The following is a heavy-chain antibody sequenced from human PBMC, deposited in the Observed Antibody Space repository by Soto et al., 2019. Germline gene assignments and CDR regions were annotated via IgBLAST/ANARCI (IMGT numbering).Heavy chain of an antibody. CDR3: AREPLAHSYFDF. J-gene: IGHJ4*02. CDR2: LYNDERT. Sequence: ETLSLTCTVSGDSVSSHYWSWIRQPAGKGLEWLGRLYNDERTNYNPSLKSRVTMSMDTSKNQFSLKLTSVTAADSAVYFCAREPLAHSYFDFWGQGILVTVSS. V-gene: IGHV4-4*07. CDR1: GDSVSSHY.